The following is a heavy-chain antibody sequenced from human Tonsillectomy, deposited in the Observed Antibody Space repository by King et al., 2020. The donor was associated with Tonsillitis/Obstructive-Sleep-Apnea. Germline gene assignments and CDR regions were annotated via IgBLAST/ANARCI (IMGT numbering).Heavy chain of an antibody. CDR3: ARGNGYSNCDAFDI. CDR1: GFTFDDYA. D-gene: IGHD4-11*01. CDR2: ISVDGGST. J-gene: IGHJ3*02. Sequence: VQLVESGGGVVQPGGSLRLSCAAFGFTFDDYAIHWVRQAPGKGLEWVSLISVDGGSTYYADSVKGRFTIYRDNSKNSLYVQMNSLRTEDTALYYCARGNGYSNCDAFDIWGQGTMVTVSS. V-gene: IGHV3-43*02.